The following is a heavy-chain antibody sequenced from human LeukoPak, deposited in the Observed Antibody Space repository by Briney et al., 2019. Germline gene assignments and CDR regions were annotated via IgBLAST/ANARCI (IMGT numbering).Heavy chain of an antibody. CDR1: GYTFTGYY. Sequence: GASVKVSCKASGYTFTGYYMHWVRQAPGQGLEWMGWINPNSGGTNYAQKFQGRVTMTRDTSTSTAYMELRSLRSDDTAVYYCARDHPYSSSWYELHYYYGMDVWGQGTTVTVSS. CDR2: INPNSGGT. CDR3: ARDHPYSSSWYELHYYYGMDV. D-gene: IGHD6-13*01. J-gene: IGHJ6*02. V-gene: IGHV1-2*02.